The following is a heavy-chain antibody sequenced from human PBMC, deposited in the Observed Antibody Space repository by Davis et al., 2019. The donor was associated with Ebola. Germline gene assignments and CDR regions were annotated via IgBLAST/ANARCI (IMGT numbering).Heavy chain of an antibody. CDR2: ISGSGGST. J-gene: IGHJ3*02. Sequence: PGGSLRLSCAASGFTVSSNYMSWVRQAPGKGLEWVSAISGSGGSTYYADSGKGRFTISRDNSKNTLDLQMNSLRPEDTAVYYCVKTRSNWWNDALEIWGRGTMVIVSS. CDR3: VKTRSNWWNDALEI. V-gene: IGHV3-23*01. CDR1: GFTVSSNY. D-gene: IGHD2-8*02.